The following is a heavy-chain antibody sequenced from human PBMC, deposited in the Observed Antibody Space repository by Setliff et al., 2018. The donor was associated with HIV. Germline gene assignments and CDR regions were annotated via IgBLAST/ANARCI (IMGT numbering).Heavy chain of an antibody. J-gene: IGHJ5*02. V-gene: IGHV1-2*04. D-gene: IGHD6-19*01. Sequence: ASVKVSCKASGYSFTDYYIHWVRQAPGQGLEWMGWINPKSDGTNYAQKFQGWITMTRDTSISTAYMELSRLRSEDTAVYYCARDRSRTDPAQWLVPYNWFDPWGQGTLVTVSS. CDR1: GYSFTDYY. CDR2: INPKSDGT. CDR3: ARDRSRTDPAQWLVPYNWFDP.